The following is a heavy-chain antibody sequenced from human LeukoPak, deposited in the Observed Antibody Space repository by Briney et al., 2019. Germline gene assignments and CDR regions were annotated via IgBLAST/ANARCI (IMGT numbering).Heavy chain of an antibody. CDR2: ISWNSGSI. CDR1: GFTFDDYA. CDR3: AKGATTVSTRDYYYYGMDV. V-gene: IGHV3-9*01. Sequence: GGSLRLSCAASGFTFDDYAMHWVRQAPGKGLEWVSGISWNSGSIGYADSVKGRFTISRDNAKNPLYLQMNSLRAEDTALYYCAKGATTVSTRDYYYYGMDVWGQGTTVTVSS. J-gene: IGHJ6*02. D-gene: IGHD4-11*01.